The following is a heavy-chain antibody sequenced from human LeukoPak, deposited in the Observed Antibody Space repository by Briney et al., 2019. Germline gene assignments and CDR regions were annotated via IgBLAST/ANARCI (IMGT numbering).Heavy chain of an antibody. CDR2: FSRNGVTT. CDR1: GFKFRAFT. J-gene: IGHJ3*01. D-gene: IGHD2-21*01. V-gene: IGHV3-43*01. CDR3: AKEKDTIYFDL. Sequence: GGSLRLSCVGSGFKFRAFTMHWVRQAPGRGLEWVSLFSRNGVTTFYADSVRGRFTISRDNSESSVYLQMDSLTTEDTAVYYCAKEKDTIYFDLWGQGTLVTVSA.